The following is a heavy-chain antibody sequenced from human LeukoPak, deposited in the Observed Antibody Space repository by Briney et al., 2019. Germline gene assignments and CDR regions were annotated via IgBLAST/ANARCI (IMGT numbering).Heavy chain of an antibody. CDR3: AKVRLGYCSGGSCSRGGTSMDV. Sequence: GGSLRLSCAASGFSFSNYAMSWVRQAPGKGLEWVSAISGGGGTTYYTDSVKGRFTISRDNSKNTLYLQMNSLRAEDTAVYYCAKVRLGYCSGGSCSRGGTSMDVWGRGTTVTISS. D-gene: IGHD2-15*01. J-gene: IGHJ6*03. CDR2: ISGGGGTT. CDR1: GFSFSNYA. V-gene: IGHV3-23*01.